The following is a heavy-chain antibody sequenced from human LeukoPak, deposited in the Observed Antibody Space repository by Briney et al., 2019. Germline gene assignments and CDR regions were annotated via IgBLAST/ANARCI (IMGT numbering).Heavy chain of an antibody. CDR3: ARVRLGLQAFDP. D-gene: IGHD4-11*01. Sequence: KPGGSLRLSCAGSGFAFSSYNIIWVRQAPGKGLEWVSSISSRSTYIHYADSVKGRFTISRDNARNSLYLEMNSLRVEHTAVYYCARVRLGLQAFDPWGQGTLVTVSS. V-gene: IGHV3-21*01. CDR2: ISSRSTYI. CDR1: GFAFSSYN. J-gene: IGHJ5*02.